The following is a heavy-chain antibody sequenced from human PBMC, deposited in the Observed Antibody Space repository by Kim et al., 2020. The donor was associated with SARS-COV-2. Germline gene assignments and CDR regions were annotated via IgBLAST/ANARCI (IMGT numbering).Heavy chain of an antibody. Sequence: GGSLRLSCAASGFTFSSYSMNWVRQAPGKGLEWVSSISSSSSYIYYADSVKGRFTISRDNAKNSLYLQMNSLRAEDTAVYYCARDRYYYGSGSVYYGMDVWGQGTTVTVSS. J-gene: IGHJ6*02. D-gene: IGHD3-10*01. CDR2: ISSSSSYI. CDR3: ARDRYYYGSGSVYYGMDV. V-gene: IGHV3-21*01. CDR1: GFTFSSYS.